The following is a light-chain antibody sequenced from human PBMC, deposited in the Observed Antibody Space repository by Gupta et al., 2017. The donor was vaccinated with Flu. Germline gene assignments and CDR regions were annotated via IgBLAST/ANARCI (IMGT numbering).Light chain of an antibody. CDR3: QSADSSGTYVV. J-gene: IGLJ2*01. Sequence: VQTARITCSGDSVPKQYAYWYQQKPGQAPVLVIYNDSERPSGIPERFSGSSSGTTVTLTISGVQAEDEADYYCQSADSSGTYVVFGGGTKLTVL. CDR1: SVPKQY. V-gene: IGLV3-25*03. CDR2: NDS.